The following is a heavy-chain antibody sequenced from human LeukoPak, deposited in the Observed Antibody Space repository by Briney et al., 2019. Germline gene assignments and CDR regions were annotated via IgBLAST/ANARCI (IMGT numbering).Heavy chain of an antibody. CDR3: ARESAGSLHDSTAAFHY. Sequence: SETLSLTCSVSGDSVTSTYWSWIRQPPGKGLEWIAYGHHSESSNYNPSFRSRVIIPVNTSRNQFSLRLSSVTAADTAIYYCARESAGSLHDSTAAFHYWGQGILVIVSS. V-gene: IGHV4-59*02. CDR2: GHHSESS. D-gene: IGHD2-8*02. CDR1: GDSVTSTY. J-gene: IGHJ4*02.